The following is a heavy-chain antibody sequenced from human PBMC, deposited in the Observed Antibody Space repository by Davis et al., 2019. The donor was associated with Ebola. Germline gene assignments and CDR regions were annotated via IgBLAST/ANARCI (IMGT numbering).Heavy chain of an antibody. CDR3: ARDRPDFWSGYYTAYYYYGMDV. J-gene: IGHJ6*02. Sequence: PGGSLRLSCAASGFTFSSYWMHWVRQAPGQGLVWVSRINSDGSSTSYADSVKGRFTISRDNAKNTLYLQMNSLRAEDTAVYYCARDRPDFWSGYYTAYYYYGMDVWGQGTTVTVSS. CDR2: INSDGSST. V-gene: IGHV3-74*01. CDR1: GFTFSSYW. D-gene: IGHD3-3*01.